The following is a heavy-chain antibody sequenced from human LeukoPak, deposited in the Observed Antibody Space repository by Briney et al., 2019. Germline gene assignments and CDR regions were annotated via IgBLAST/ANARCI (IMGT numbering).Heavy chain of an antibody. CDR3: TTTERFGELYR. D-gene: IGHD3-10*01. V-gene: IGHV3-15*01. Sequence: GGSLRLSCAASGFTFSNAWMSWVRQAPGKGLEWVGRIKSKTDRGTTDYAAPVKGRFTISRDDSKNTLYLQMNSLKTEDTAVYYCTTTERFGELYRWGQGTLVTVSS. CDR1: GFTFSNAW. J-gene: IGHJ4*02. CDR2: IKSKTDRGTT.